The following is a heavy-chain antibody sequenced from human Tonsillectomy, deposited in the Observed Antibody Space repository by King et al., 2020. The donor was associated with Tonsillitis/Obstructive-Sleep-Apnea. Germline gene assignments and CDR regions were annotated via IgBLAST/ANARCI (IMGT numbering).Heavy chain of an antibody. Sequence: QLVQSGGDLVLPGGSLRLSCATSGFTFSSYGMHWVRQAPGKGLEWVAVIWYDGSDKYYADSVKGRFTISRDNSKTTLYLQMDSLRAEDTAVYYCARSNGSYHFDYWGQGTLVTVSS. J-gene: IGHJ4*02. CDR2: IWYDGSDK. CDR1: GFTFSSYG. D-gene: IGHD1-26*01. CDR3: ARSNGSYHFDY. V-gene: IGHV3-33*01.